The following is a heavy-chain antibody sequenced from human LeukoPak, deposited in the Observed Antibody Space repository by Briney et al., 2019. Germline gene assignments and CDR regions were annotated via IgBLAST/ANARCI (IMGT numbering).Heavy chain of an antibody. J-gene: IGHJ5*02. D-gene: IGHD6-6*01. V-gene: IGHV4-59*01. CDR2: IYYSGST. CDR3: ARERIAARRNWFDP. Sequence: SETRSLTCTVSGGSISSYYWSWIRQPPGKGLEWIGYIYYSGSTNYNPSLKSRVTISVDTSKNQFSLKLSSVTAADTAVYYCARERIAARRNWFDPWGQGTLVTVSS. CDR1: GGSISSYY.